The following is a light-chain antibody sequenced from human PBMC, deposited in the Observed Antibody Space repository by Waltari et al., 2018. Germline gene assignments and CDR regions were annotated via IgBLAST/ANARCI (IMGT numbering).Light chain of an antibody. CDR2: AAS. CDR3: QQSYSTPWT. J-gene: IGKJ1*01. CDR1: QSISSY. V-gene: IGKV1-39*01. Sequence: DIQMTQSPSYLSASVGDRVTITCRASQSISSYLNWYQQKPAKAPKLLIYAASSLQSGVPSRFSGSGSGTDFTLTISSLQPEDFATYYCQQSYSTPWTFGQGTKVEIK.